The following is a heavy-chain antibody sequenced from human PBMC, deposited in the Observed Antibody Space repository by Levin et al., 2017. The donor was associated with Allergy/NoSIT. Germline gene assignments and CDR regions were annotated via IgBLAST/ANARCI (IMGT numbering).Heavy chain of an antibody. CDR3: ARRGRITMVRGVVH. CDR1: GGSISSSSYY. V-gene: IGHV4-39*01. Sequence: SQTLSLTCTVSGGSISSSSYYWGWIRQPPGKGLEWIGSIYYSGSTYYNPSLKSRVTISVDTSKNQFSLKLSSVTAADTAVYYCARRGRITMVRGVVHWGQGTLVTVSS. CDR2: IYYSGST. D-gene: IGHD3-10*01. J-gene: IGHJ4*02.